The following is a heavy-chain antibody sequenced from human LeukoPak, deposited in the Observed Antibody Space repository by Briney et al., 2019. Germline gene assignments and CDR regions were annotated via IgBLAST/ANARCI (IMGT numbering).Heavy chain of an antibody. D-gene: IGHD3/OR15-3a*01. CDR1: GFTFSSYA. J-gene: IGHJ4*02. V-gene: IGHV3-30*04. Sequence: PGGSLRLSCAASGFTFSSYAMHWVRQAPGKGLEWVAVISYDGSNKYYADSVKGRFTISRDNAKNSLYLQMNSLKAEDTAVYYCARVYSVGLYYFDYWGQGTLVTVSS. CDR3: ARVYSVGLYYFDY. CDR2: ISYDGSNK.